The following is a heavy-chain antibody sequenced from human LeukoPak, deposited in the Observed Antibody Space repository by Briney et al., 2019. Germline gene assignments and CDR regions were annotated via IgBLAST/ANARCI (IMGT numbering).Heavy chain of an antibody. Sequence: GGSLRLSCAASGFTFSSYGMHWVRQPPGKGLEWVAFIRYDGSNKYYADSVKGRFTISRDNSKNTLYVQMNSLRAEDTAVYYCAKDSIWFGESNPVGYWGQGTLVTVSS. J-gene: IGHJ4*02. CDR3: AKDSIWFGESNPVGY. V-gene: IGHV3-30*02. CDR2: IRYDGSNK. CDR1: GFTFSSYG. D-gene: IGHD3-10*01.